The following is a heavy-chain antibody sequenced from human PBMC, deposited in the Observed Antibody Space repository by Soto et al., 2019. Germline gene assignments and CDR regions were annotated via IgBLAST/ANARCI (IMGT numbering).Heavy chain of an antibody. D-gene: IGHD3-22*01. V-gene: IGHV4-30-4*01. CDR2: IYSSGST. Sequence: SETLSLTCTVSGGSISSGDYYWSWIRQPPGKGLEWIGYIYSSGSTYYNPSLKSRVTISVDTSKNQFSLKLSSVTAAETAVYYCARDGDSSGYSVYWGQGTLVTVSS. CDR3: ARDGDSSGYSVY. J-gene: IGHJ4*02. CDR1: GGSISSGDYY.